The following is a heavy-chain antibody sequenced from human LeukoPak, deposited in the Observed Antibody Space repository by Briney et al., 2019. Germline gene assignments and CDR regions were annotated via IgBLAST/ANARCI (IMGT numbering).Heavy chain of an antibody. CDR3: AKGGSYYDSSGYHYLFDY. Sequence: GRSLRLSCAASGFTFDDYAMHWVRQAPGKGLEWVSGISWNSGSIGYADSVKGRFTISRDNAKNSLYLQINSLRAEDTALYYCAKGGSYYDSSGYHYLFDYWGQGTLVTVSS. D-gene: IGHD3-22*01. CDR1: GFTFDDYA. J-gene: IGHJ4*02. CDR2: ISWNSGSI. V-gene: IGHV3-9*01.